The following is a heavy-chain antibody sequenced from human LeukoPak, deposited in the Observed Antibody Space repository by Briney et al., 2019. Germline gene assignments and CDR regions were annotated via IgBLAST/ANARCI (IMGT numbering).Heavy chain of an antibody. D-gene: IGHD7-27*01. J-gene: IGHJ3*02. V-gene: IGHV3-7*01. CDR3: ARATGDGRHAFDI. Sequence: PGGSLRLSCAASGFTFGSYWMSWVRQAPGKGLEWVANIKQDGSEKYYVDSVKGRFTISRDNANNSLYLQMNSLRAEDTAVYYCARATGDGRHAFDIWGQGTIVTVSS. CDR2: IKQDGSEK. CDR1: GFTFGSYW.